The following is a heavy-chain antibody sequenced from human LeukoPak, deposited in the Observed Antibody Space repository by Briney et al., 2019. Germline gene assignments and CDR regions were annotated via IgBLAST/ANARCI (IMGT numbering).Heavy chain of an antibody. J-gene: IGHJ4*02. CDR1: GFTFSSYS. CDR3: AKEAYSSSFTREPNFDY. Sequence: GGSLRLSCAASGFTFSSYSMNWVRQAPGKGLEWVSSISSSSSYIYYADSVKGRFTISRDNAKNSLYLQMNSLRAEDTAVYYCAKEAYSSSFTREPNFDYWGQGTLVTVSS. V-gene: IGHV3-21*01. CDR2: ISSSSSYI. D-gene: IGHD6-6*01.